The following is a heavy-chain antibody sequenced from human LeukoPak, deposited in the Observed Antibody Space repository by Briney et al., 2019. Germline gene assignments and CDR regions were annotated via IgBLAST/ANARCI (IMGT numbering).Heavy chain of an antibody. Sequence: ASVKVSCKASGYTFTSYDVNWVRQATGQGLEWMGWVNPNSGHTGYAQKFQGRVTMTRNTSITTAYMELSSLTSEDTAVYYCARGAPGSYCSGGSCPSFDYWGQGTLVSVSS. J-gene: IGHJ4*02. CDR3: ARGAPGSYCSGGSCPSFDY. CDR2: VNPNSGHT. V-gene: IGHV1-8*01. D-gene: IGHD2-15*01. CDR1: GYTFTSYD.